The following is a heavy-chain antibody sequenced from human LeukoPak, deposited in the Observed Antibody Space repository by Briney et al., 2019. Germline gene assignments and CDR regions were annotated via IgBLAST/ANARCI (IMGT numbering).Heavy chain of an antibody. V-gene: IGHV1-69*04. CDR1: GGTFSTSA. Sequence: GASVQVSCKTSGGTFSTSAITWVRQAPGQGLEWMGRIIPVLNITTYAQRFQGRVTITADESTSTAYMELSSLRSEDTAVYYCARGRPAYCGGDCYSGFDYWGQGTLVTVSS. CDR3: ARGRPAYCGGDCYSGFDY. J-gene: IGHJ4*02. D-gene: IGHD2-21*02. CDR2: IIPVLNIT.